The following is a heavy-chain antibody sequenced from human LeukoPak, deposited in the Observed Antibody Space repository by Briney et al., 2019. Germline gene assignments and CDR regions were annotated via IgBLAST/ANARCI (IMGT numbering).Heavy chain of an antibody. CDR1: GGSISSYY. Sequence: SETLSPTCTVSGGSISSYYWSWIRQPPGKGLEWIGYIYYSGSTNYNPSLKSRVTISVDTSKNQFSLKLSSVTAADTAVYYCARLSTVTTLDYWGQGTLVTVSS. CDR3: ARLSTVTTLDY. D-gene: IGHD4-17*01. V-gene: IGHV4-59*08. CDR2: IYYSGST. J-gene: IGHJ4*02.